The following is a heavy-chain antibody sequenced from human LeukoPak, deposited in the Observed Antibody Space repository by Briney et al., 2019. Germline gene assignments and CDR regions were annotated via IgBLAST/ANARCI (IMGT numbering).Heavy chain of an antibody. Sequence: ASVKVSCKASGYTFTGYYMHWVRQAPGLGLEWMGWISPNSGGTNYAQKFQGRVTMTRDTSINTAYMELSRLTSDDTAVYFCARESGCDTTNCLAPADWFDPWGQGTLATVSS. D-gene: IGHD2-2*01. CDR2: ISPNSGGT. CDR1: GYTFTGYY. CDR3: ARESGCDTTNCLAPADWFDP. J-gene: IGHJ5*02. V-gene: IGHV1-2*02.